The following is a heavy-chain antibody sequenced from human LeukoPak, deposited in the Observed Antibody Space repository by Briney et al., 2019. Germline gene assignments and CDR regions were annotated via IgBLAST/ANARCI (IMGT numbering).Heavy chain of an antibody. CDR3: ARARREMVDY. CDR1: GDSIRSYY. D-gene: IGHD5-24*01. Sequence: SETLSFTCTVSGDSIRSYYWSWIRQPPGKGLEWIGYIYYSGSTNYNPSLKSRVTISLDTSKNHFSLKVSSVTAADTAVYYCARARREMVDYWGQGTLVTVSS. CDR2: IYYSGST. V-gene: IGHV4-59*08. J-gene: IGHJ4*02.